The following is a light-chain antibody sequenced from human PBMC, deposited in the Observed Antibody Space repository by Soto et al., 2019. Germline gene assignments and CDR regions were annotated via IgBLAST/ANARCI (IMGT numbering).Light chain of an antibody. CDR2: GAS. V-gene: IGKV3-20*01. CDR1: QTVRNNY. Sequence: EFVLTQSPGTLSLSPGERATLSCRASQTVRNNYLAWYQQKPGQAPRLLIYGASSRATGIPDRFSGGGSGTDFSLTISRLDPEDFAVYYCQQYSSSPITFGQGTKVDIK. J-gene: IGKJ1*01. CDR3: QQYSSSPIT.